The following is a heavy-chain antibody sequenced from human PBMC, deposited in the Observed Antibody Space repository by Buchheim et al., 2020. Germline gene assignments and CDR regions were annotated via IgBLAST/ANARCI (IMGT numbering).Heavy chain of an antibody. CDR1: GFTFSRYW. CDR3: ARLPEDGFNYSFDY. Sequence: EVQLVESGGGLVQPGGSLRLSCAASGFTFSRYWMHRVRQAPGKGLVWVSRINSDGSSTNYADSVKGRFTISRDNAKNTLYLQMNSLRTEDTAVYYCARLPEDGFNYSFDYWGQGTL. D-gene: IGHD5-24*01. CDR2: INSDGSST. V-gene: IGHV3-74*01. J-gene: IGHJ4*02.